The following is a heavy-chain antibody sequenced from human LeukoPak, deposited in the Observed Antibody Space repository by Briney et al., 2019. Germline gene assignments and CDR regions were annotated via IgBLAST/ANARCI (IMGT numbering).Heavy chain of an antibody. V-gene: IGHV3-48*01. J-gene: IGHJ4*02. CDR3: AKGSGNYLTYYFDY. D-gene: IGHD1-26*01. CDR2: ISSSSSTI. CDR1: GFTFSSYS. Sequence: GGSLRLSCAASGFTFSSYSMNWVRQAPGKGLEWVSYISSSSSTIYYADSVKGRFTISRDNSKNTLFLQMNSLSAEDAAVYYCAKGSGNYLTYYFDYWGQGTLVTVSS.